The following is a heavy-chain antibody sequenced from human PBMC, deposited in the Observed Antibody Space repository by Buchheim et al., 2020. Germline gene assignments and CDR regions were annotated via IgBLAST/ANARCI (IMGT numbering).Heavy chain of an antibody. CDR1: GFTFSSYA. D-gene: IGHD1-7*01. CDR2: ISGSGGST. J-gene: IGHJ4*02. Sequence: EVQLLESGGGLVQPGGSLRLSCAASGFTFSSYAMSWVRQAPGKGLEWVAAISGSGGSTYYADSVKGRFTIPRDNSKNTLYLQMNSQRAEDTAVYYCAKANQKELGPGTYYFDYWGQGTL. CDR3: AKANQKELGPGTYYFDY. V-gene: IGHV3-23*01.